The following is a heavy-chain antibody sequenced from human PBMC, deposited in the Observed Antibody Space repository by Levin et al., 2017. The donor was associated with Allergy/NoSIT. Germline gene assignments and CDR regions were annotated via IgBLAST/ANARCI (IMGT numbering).Heavy chain of an antibody. J-gene: IGHJ4*02. CDR3: ARDSGSQYYFDY. V-gene: IGHV1-46*01. CDR1: GYTLTSYY. Sequence: ASVKVSCKASGYTLTSYYMHWVRQAPGQGLEWMGIINPSGGSTSYAQKFQGRVTMTRDTSTSTVYMELSSLRSEDTAVYSCARDSGSQYYFDYWGQGTLVTVSS. D-gene: IGHD3-10*01. CDR2: INPSGGST.